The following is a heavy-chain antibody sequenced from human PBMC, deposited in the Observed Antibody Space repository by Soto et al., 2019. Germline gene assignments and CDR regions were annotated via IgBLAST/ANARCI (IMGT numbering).Heavy chain of an antibody. CDR3: ARVGCSSTSCYFNRYYYGMDV. D-gene: IGHD2-2*01. V-gene: IGHV1-46*01. J-gene: IGHJ6*02. Sequence: ASVKVSCKASGYTFTSYYMHWVRQAPGQGLEWMGIINPSGGSTSYAQKFQGRVTMTRDTSTSTVYMGLSSLRSEDTAVYYCARVGCSSTSCYFNRYYYGMDVWGQGTTVTVS. CDR2: INPSGGST. CDR1: GYTFTSYY.